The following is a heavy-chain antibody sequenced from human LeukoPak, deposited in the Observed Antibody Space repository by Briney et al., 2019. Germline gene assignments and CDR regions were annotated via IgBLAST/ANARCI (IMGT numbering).Heavy chain of an antibody. CDR2: ISAYNGNT. J-gene: IGHJ4*02. CDR1: GYTFTSYG. CDR3: ARDRTDIVVVPAAAAFDY. V-gene: IGHV1-18*01. D-gene: IGHD2-2*01. Sequence: ASVKVSCKASGYTFTSYGISWVRQAPGQGLEWMGWISAYNGNTNYAQKLQGRVTMTTDTSTSTAYMELRSLRSDDTAVYYCARDRTDIVVVPAAAAFDYWGQGTLVTVSS.